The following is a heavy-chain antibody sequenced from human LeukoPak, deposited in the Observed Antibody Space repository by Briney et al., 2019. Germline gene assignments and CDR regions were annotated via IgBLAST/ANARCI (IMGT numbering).Heavy chain of an antibody. J-gene: IGHJ5*02. CDR2: IYYSGST. CDR1: GGSISSGGYY. D-gene: IGHD2-2*01. Sequence: SETLSLTCTVSGGSISSGGYYWSWIRQHPGKGLEWIGYIYYSGSTYYNPSLKSRVTISVDTSKNQFSLKLSSVTAADTAVYYCAREVHYCSSTSCYLNWFDPWGQGTLVTVSS. CDR3: AREVHYCSSTSCYLNWFDP. V-gene: IGHV4-31*03.